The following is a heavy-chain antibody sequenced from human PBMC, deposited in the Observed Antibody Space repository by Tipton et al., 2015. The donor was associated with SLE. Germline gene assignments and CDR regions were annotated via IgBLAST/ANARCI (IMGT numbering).Heavy chain of an antibody. CDR1: GGSISSGGYY. D-gene: IGHD3-9*01. CDR2: IYYSGST. Sequence: TLSLTCTVSGGSISSGGYYWSWIRQHPGKGLEWIGYIYYSGSTYYNPSLKSRVTISVDTSKNQFSLKLSSVTAADTAVYYCARGVRYFDPMDVWGQGTTVTVSS. J-gene: IGHJ6*02. V-gene: IGHV4-31*03. CDR3: ARGVRYFDPMDV.